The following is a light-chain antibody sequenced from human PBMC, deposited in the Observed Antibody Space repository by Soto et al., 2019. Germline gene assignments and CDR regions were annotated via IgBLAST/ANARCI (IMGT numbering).Light chain of an antibody. CDR2: DVS. CDR3: SSYTSSSTLVL. V-gene: IGLV2-14*01. Sequence: QSVLTQPASVSGSPGQSITISCTGTTGDVGGYNYVSWYQQHPGKAPKLMIYDVSNRPSGVSNRFSGSKSGNTASLTISGLQAEDEADYYCSSYTSSSTLVLFGGGTKVTVL. J-gene: IGLJ2*01. CDR1: TGDVGGYNY.